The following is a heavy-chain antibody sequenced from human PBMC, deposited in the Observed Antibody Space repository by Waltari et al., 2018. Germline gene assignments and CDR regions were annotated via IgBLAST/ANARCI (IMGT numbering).Heavy chain of an antibody. CDR2: IYYSGST. CDR1: VGSISSNSYS. J-gene: IGHJ3*02. CDR3: ARHGVRAVAGSDAFDI. D-gene: IGHD6-19*01. V-gene: IGHV4-39*01. Sequence: QLQLQESGPGLVKPSETLSLTSSVSVGSISSNSYSGGWIRQSPGKGLEWIGSIYYSGSTYYNPALKSRVTISEDTSKNQFSLKLRSVTVADTAVYYCARHGVRAVAGSDAFDIWGQGTRVTVSS.